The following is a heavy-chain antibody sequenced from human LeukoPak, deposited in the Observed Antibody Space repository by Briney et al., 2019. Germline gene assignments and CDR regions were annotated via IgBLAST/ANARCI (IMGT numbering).Heavy chain of an antibody. CDR2: MNPNSGNT. Sequence: ASVKVSCKASGYTFTSYDINWVRQATGQGLEWMGWMNPNSGNTGCAQKFQGRVTMTRNTSISTAYMELSSLRSEDTAVYYCARGRLGGSDLGTSFDYWGQGTLVTVSS. CDR3: ARGRLGGSDLGTSFDY. CDR1: GYTFTSYD. J-gene: IGHJ4*02. D-gene: IGHD2-15*01. V-gene: IGHV1-8*01.